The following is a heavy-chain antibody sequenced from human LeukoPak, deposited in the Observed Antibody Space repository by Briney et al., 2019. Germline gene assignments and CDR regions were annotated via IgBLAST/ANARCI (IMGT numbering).Heavy chain of an antibody. CDR1: GFTFSNFW. Sequence: GGSLRLSCAASGFTFSNFWMSWVRQAPGKGLEWVVNIKQDGSEKYYVDSLKGRFTISRDNAKNSLSLQMNSLRAEDTAVYYCARVYSSSWYRKPDAFDIWGQGTMVTVSS. D-gene: IGHD6-13*01. V-gene: IGHV3-7*04. CDR2: IKQDGSEK. CDR3: ARVYSSSWYRKPDAFDI. J-gene: IGHJ3*02.